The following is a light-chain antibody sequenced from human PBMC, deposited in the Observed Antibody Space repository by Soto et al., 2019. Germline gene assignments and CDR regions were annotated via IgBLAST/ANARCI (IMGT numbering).Light chain of an antibody. J-gene: IGKJ4*01. CDR1: QSVSRS. Sequence: EIMMTQSPDTLSVSPGERATLSCRASQSVSRSLTWYQQKPGQAPRLLIYDASTRATGIPPRFSGSGSGTDFTLTISTLEPEDFAVYYCQQRSNSFGGGTKVDIK. CDR3: QQRSNS. CDR2: DAS. V-gene: IGKV3-11*01.